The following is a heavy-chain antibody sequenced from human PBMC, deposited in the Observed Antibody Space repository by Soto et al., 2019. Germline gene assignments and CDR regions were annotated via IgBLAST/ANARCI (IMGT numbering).Heavy chain of an antibody. CDR2: INPNSGGT. CDR1: GDTFTGYY. Sequence: ASVKVSCKASGDTFTGYYMHWVRQAPGQGREWMGWINPNSGGTNYAQKFQGRVTMTRDTSISTAYMELSRLRSDDTAVYYCARVQHPAMAALSAFDILGQGTRDTVSS. V-gene: IGHV1-2*02. CDR3: ARVQHPAMAALSAFDI. J-gene: IGHJ3*02. D-gene: IGHD5-18*01.